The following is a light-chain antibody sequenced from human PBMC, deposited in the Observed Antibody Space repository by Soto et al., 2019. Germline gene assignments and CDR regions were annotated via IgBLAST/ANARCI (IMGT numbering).Light chain of an antibody. CDR1: SGSIASNY. V-gene: IGLV6-57*01. CDR2: EDN. J-gene: IGLJ2*01. CDR3: QSYDIDIYVV. Sequence: NFMLTQPHSVSESPGKTVTISCTRSSGSIASNYVQWYQQRPGSSPTTVIYEDNQRPSGVPDRFSGSIDTSSNSASLTISGLKTEDEADYYCQSYDIDIYVVFGGGTKLTVL.